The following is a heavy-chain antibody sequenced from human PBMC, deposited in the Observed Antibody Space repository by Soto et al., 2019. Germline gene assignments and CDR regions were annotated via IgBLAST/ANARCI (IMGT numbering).Heavy chain of an antibody. V-gene: IGHV3-30-3*01. J-gene: IGHJ4*02. CDR2: ISYDGSNK. CDR3: AREGIVVVVAAFDY. D-gene: IGHD2-15*01. CDR1: GFTFSSYA. Sequence: PGGSLRLSXAASGFTFSSYAMHWVRQAPGKGLEWVAVISYDGSNKYYADSVKGRFTISRDNSKNTLHLQMNSLRAEDTAVYYCAREGIVVVVAAFDYWGQGTLVTVSS.